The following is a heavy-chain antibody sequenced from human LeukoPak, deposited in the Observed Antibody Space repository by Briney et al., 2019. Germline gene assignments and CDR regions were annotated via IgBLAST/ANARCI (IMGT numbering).Heavy chain of an antibody. CDR2: INPNSGGT. CDR1: GYTFTGYY. Sequence: ASVTVSCKASGYTFTGYYMHWVRQAPGQGLEWMGWINPNSGGTNYAQKSQGRVTMTRDTPISTAYMELSRLRSDDTAVYYCARLLVRGVMNYWGQGTLVTVSS. D-gene: IGHD3-10*01. V-gene: IGHV1-2*02. CDR3: ARLLVRGVMNY. J-gene: IGHJ4*02.